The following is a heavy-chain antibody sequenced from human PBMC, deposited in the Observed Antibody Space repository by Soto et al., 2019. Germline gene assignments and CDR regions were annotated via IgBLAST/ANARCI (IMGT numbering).Heavy chain of an antibody. CDR3: AKDQVVAGRSYYYYAMDV. V-gene: IGHV3-23*01. D-gene: IGHD6-19*01. CDR1: GLIFSSYA. J-gene: IGHJ6*02. Sequence: GGSLRLSCAVSGLIFSSYAMNWVRQAPGKGLEWVSGISGSGGSTYYADSVKGRFTISRDNSKNTLILQMNSLRAEDTAVYYCAKDQVVAGRSYYYYAMDVWGQGTTVNVSS. CDR2: ISGSGGST.